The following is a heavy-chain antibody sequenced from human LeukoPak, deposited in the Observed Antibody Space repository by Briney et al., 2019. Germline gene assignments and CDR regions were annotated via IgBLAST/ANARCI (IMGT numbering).Heavy chain of an antibody. J-gene: IGHJ6*03. CDR2: IKQDGSEK. CDR3: GGYRRYYYYYMDV. CDR1: GFTFSSYW. D-gene: IGHD3-16*02. Sequence: GGSLRLSCAASGFTFSSYWMSWVRQAPGKGLEWVANIKQDGSEKYYVDSVKGRFTISRDNAKNSLYLQMNSLRAEDTAVYYCGGYRRYYYYYMDVWGKGTTVTVSS. V-gene: IGHV3-7*01.